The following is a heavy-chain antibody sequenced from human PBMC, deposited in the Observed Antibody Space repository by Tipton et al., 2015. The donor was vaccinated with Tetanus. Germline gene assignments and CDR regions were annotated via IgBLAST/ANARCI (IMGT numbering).Heavy chain of an antibody. J-gene: IGHJ4*02. V-gene: IGHV5-51*01. D-gene: IGHD2-15*01. CDR2: IYPGDSDT. CDR1: GYIFTNYW. CDR3: ARAHCSDGVCNFDF. Sequence: VQLVQSGGEVKKPGESLKISCKGSGYIFTNYWIGWVRQKPGKGLEWMGIIYPGDSDTRYSLSFQGRVTISVDKSINTSFLQWSSLKASDTSMFYCARAHCSDGVCNFDFWGQGALVTVAS.